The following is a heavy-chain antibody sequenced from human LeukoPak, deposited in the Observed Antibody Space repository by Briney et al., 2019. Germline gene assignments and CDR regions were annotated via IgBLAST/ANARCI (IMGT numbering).Heavy chain of an antibody. J-gene: IGHJ4*02. CDR2: ISTSGGNT. CDR3: ATTKQARRYFDY. V-gene: IGHV3-23*01. D-gene: IGHD1-1*01. CDR1: GFTFSSNA. Sequence: GGSLRLSCAGSGFTFSSNALSWVRQAPGKGLEWVSAISTSGGNTYYADSVRGRFTISRDNSKNTLYLQMNTLRAKDTAVYYCATTKQARRYFDYWGQGTLVTVSS.